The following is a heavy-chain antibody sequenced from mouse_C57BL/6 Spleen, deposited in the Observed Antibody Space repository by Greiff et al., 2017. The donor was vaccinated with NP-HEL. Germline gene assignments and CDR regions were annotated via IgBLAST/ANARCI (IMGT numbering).Heavy chain of an antibody. CDR2: IHPNSGST. J-gene: IGHJ2*01. V-gene: IGHV1-64*01. CDR3: ARRGGYYGNYYFDY. D-gene: IGHD2-1*01. Sequence: QVQLQQPGAELVKPGASVKLSCKASGYTFTSYWMHWVKQRPGQGLEWIGMIHPNSGSTNYNEKFKSKATLTVDKSSSTAYMQLSSLTSEDSAVYYCARRGGYYGNYYFDYWGQGTTLTVSS. CDR1: GYTFTSYW.